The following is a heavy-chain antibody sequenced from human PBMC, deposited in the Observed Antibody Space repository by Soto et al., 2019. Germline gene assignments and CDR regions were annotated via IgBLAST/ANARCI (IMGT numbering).Heavy chain of an antibody. J-gene: IGHJ4*02. CDR2: INPSVGST. CDR1: GYTFTTYN. D-gene: IGHD3-10*01. CDR3: AWAGAGHFDS. Sequence: QVQLVQSGAEVRKPGASVKVSCKASGYTFTTYNMHWVRQAPGQGLEWMGVINPSVGSTSYAQKFQCRVPRTRDTSTSTVYMELSSLRSEDTAVYYCAWAGAGHFDSWGQGTLVTVSS. V-gene: IGHV1-46*01.